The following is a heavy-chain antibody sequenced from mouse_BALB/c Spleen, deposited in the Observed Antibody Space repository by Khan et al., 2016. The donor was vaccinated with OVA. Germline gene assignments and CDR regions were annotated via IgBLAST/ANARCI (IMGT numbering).Heavy chain of an antibody. CDR2: INPSTGYT. J-gene: IGHJ2*01. V-gene: IGHV1-7*01. D-gene: IGHD1-1*01. Sequence: QVQLKQSGAELAKPGASVKMSCKASGYTFINYWILWIKQRPGQGLEWIGYINPSTGYTEYNQNFKDKATLTADISSSTAYMQLSSLTSEDSAVYYCARRGRRWDFEYWGQGTTLTVSS. CDR1: GYTFINYW. CDR3: ARRGRRWDFEY.